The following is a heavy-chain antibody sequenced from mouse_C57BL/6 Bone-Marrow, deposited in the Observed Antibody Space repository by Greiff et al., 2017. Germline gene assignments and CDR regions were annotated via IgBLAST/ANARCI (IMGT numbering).Heavy chain of an antibody. D-gene: IGHD4-1*01. CDR1: GYSFTGYY. V-gene: IGHV1-42*01. J-gene: IGHJ2*01. CDR3: ARSSWGRDY. Sequence: VQLQQSGPELVKPGASVKISCKASGYSFTGYYMNWVKQSPEKSLEWIGEINPSTGGTTYNQKFKAKATLTVDKSSSTAYMQLKSLTSEDSAVYYCARSSWGRDYWGQGTTLTVSS. CDR2: INPSTGGT.